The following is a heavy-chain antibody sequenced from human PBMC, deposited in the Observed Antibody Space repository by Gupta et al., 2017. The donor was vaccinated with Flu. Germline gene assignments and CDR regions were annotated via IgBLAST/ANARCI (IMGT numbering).Heavy chain of an antibody. CDR3: ARDTAYENTGPHFDY. D-gene: IGHD3-22*01. CDR1: GFTLSNHW. Sequence: ELQLVESGGGLVQPGGSLRLSCVASGFTLSNHWMHWVRLVPGKGLVGVSRISSDGSSTTYADSVKGRVTIFRDNAKNTLYLQMNSLRAEDTAVYYCARDTAYENTGPHFDYWGQGTPVTVSS. J-gene: IGHJ4*02. V-gene: IGHV3-74*01. CDR2: ISSDGSST.